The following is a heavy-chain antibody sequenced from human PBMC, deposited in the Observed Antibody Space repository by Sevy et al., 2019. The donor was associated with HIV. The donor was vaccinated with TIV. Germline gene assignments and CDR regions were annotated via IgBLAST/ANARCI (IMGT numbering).Heavy chain of an antibody. CDR2: IYSGGST. CDR1: GFTVSSNY. J-gene: IGHJ6*02. Sequence: GGSLRLSCAASGFTVSSNYMSWIRQAPGKGLEWVSVIYSGGSTYYADSVKVRFTISRDNSKNTLYLQLNSLRAEDTAVYYCARRGYSSPGYYDYGMDVWGQGTTVTVSS. V-gene: IGHV3-53*01. D-gene: IGHD6-19*01. CDR3: ARRGYSSPGYYDYGMDV.